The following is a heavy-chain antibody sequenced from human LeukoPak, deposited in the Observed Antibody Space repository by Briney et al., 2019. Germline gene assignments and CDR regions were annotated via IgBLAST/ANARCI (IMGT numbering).Heavy chain of an antibody. Sequence: SQTLSLTCTVSGGSISISDYCWSWIRQPPGKGLEWLGYICYTGDTYYNPSLRSRVTISVDTSKNQFSLKLSSVTAADTAVYYCAREGAVAGNVWFDPWGQGTLVTVSS. V-gene: IGHV4-30-4*08. CDR3: AREGAVAGNVWFDP. J-gene: IGHJ5*02. D-gene: IGHD6-19*01. CDR1: GGSISISDYC. CDR2: ICYTGDT.